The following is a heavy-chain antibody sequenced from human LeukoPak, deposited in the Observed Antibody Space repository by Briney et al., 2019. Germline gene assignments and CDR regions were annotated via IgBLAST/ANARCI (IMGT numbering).Heavy chain of an antibody. V-gene: IGHV4-61*02. CDR2: IYTSGST. Sequence: SETLSLTCTVSGGSISSGSYYWSWIRQPAGKGLEWIGRIYTSGSTNYNPSLKSRVTISVDTSKNQFSLKLSSVTAADTAVYYCARENTFWSGYYFDYWGQGTLVTVSS. J-gene: IGHJ4*02. D-gene: IGHD3-3*01. CDR3: ARENTFWSGYYFDY. CDR1: GGSISSGSYY.